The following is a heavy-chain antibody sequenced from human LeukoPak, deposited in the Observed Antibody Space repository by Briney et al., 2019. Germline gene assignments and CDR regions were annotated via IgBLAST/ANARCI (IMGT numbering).Heavy chain of an antibody. CDR3: ATPPYYYDSSHQDY. Sequence: ASVKVSCKVSGYTLTELSMHWVRQAPGKGLEWMGGFDPEDGETIYAQKFQGRVTMTEDTSTDTAYMELRSLRSEDTAVYYCATPPYYYDSSHQDYWGQGTLVTVSS. CDR1: GYTLTELS. J-gene: IGHJ4*02. D-gene: IGHD3-22*01. V-gene: IGHV1-24*01. CDR2: FDPEDGET.